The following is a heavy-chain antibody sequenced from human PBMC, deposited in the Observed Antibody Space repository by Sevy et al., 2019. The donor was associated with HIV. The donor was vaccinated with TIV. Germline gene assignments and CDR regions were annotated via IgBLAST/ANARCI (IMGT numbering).Heavy chain of an antibody. D-gene: IGHD2-2*01. J-gene: IGHJ4*02. CDR3: AREGHCSSTSCHFDY. Sequence: ASVKVSCKASGGTFSSYAISWVRQAPGQGLEWMGGIIPIFGTANYAQKFQGRVTITADESTSTAYIELSSLRSEDTAVYYCAREGHCSSTSCHFDYWGQGTLVTVSS. V-gene: IGHV1-69*13. CDR2: IIPIFGTA. CDR1: GGTFSSYA.